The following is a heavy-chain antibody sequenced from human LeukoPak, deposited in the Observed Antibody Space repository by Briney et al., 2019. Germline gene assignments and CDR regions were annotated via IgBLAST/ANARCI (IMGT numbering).Heavy chain of an antibody. J-gene: IGHJ4*02. CDR3: ARVLGSSGFYYFDC. Sequence: PSETLSLTCTVSGGSTSSYYWSWIRQSPEKGLEWIGYIHYSGSTNYNPSLKSRVTISVDRPKNQFSLKLSPVTAADTAVYYCARVLGSSGFYYFDCWGQGTLVTVSS. D-gene: IGHD3-22*01. V-gene: IGHV4-59*01. CDR1: GGSTSSYY. CDR2: IHYSGST.